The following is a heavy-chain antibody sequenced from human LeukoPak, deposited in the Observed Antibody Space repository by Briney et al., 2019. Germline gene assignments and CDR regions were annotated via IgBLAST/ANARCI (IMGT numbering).Heavy chain of an antibody. CDR1: GFTVSSSY. V-gene: IGHV3-66*01. D-gene: IGHD6-19*01. CDR3: ARSSGWSQYFDY. J-gene: IGHJ4*02. CDR2: IYSGGST. Sequence: GGSLRLSCAASGFTVSSSYMSWVRQAPGKGLEWVSVIYSGGSTYYADSVKGRFTISRDNSKNTLYLQMNSLRAEDTAVYYCARSSGWSQYFDYWGQGTLVTVSS.